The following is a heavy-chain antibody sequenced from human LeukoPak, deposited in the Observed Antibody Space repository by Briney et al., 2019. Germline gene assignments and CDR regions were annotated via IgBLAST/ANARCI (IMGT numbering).Heavy chain of an antibody. V-gene: IGHV2-26*01. CDR1: GFSLSTPRMG. CDR3: ARIHSYYYDASGSYFASSFDF. Sequence: SGPVLVKPTETLTLTCTVSGFSLSTPRMGVSWIRQPPGKALEWVAHIFSNDEKSYNTSLKSRLALSRDTSKGQVVLTMTNMDPVDTGTYYCARIHSYYYDASGSYFASSFDFWGRGTLVSVSS. D-gene: IGHD3-22*01. J-gene: IGHJ2*01. CDR2: IFSNDEK.